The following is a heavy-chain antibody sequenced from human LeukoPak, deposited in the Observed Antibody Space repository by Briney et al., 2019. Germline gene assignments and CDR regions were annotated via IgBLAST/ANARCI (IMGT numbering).Heavy chain of an antibody. V-gene: IGHV3-13*01. Sequence: GGSLRLSCAVSGFTYSSYDMHWVRQATGRGLEWVASIGTDGDTYYAGSVKCRFNISRENAKNSLYLQMNSLRGGDTAVYYCARGPRAYKYYSSWYFDYWGQGTLVTVSS. J-gene: IGHJ4*02. D-gene: IGHD6-13*01. CDR3: ARGPRAYKYYSSWYFDY. CDR2: IGTDGDT. CDR1: GFTYSSYD.